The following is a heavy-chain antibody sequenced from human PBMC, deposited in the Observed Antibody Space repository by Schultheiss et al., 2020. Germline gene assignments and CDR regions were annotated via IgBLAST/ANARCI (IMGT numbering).Heavy chain of an antibody. CDR1: GYSISSGYY. CDR3: ARGSALSTGYNNCFDP. Sequence: SETLSLTCAVSGYSISSGYYWGWIRQHPGKGLEWIGYIYYSGSTNYNPSLKSRVTISVDTSKNQFSLKLSSVTAADTAVYYCARGSALSTGYNNCFDPWGQGTLVTGYS. V-gene: IGHV4-38-2*01. D-gene: IGHD5-24*01. J-gene: IGHJ5*02. CDR2: IYYSGST.